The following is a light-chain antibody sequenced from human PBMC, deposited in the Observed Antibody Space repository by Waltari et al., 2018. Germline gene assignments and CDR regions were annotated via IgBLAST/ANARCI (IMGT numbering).Light chain of an antibody. CDR2: KSS. V-gene: IGKV1-5*03. Sequence: DIQMTQSPSTLSAYGGDRVIITCRASQSVKNNLAWYQQTPGKAPKVLVHKSSRLESGVPSRFSGSGYGTEFTLTISSLQPDDFATYYCQEYDSLPVTFGGGTKVEIK. J-gene: IGKJ4*01. CDR1: QSVKNN. CDR3: QEYDSLPVT.